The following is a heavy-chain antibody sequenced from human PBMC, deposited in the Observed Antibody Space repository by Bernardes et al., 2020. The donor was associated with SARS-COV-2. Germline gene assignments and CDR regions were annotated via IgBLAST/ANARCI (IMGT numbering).Heavy chain of an antibody. CDR1: GGSISSGSYY. CDR3: ASQLGAYYYGMDV. CDR2: IYTSGST. Sequence: TLSLTCTVSGGSISSGSYYWSWIQQPAGKGLEWIGRIYTSGSTNYNPSLKSRVTISVDTSKNQFSLKLSSVTAADTAVYYCASQLGAYYYGMDVWGQGTTVTVSS. J-gene: IGHJ6*02. D-gene: IGHD1-26*01. V-gene: IGHV4-61*02.